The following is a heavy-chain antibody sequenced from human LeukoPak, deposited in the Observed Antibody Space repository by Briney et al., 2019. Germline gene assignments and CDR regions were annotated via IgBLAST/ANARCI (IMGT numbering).Heavy chain of an antibody. CDR1: GYTFTSYA. D-gene: IGHD3-10*01. CDR2: INTNTGNP. Sequence: ASVKVSCKASGYTFTSYAMNWVRQAPGQGLEWMGWINTNTGNPTYAQGFTGRFVFSLDTSVSTAYLQISSLKAEDTAVYYCARDLGRFGEYHDAFDIWGQGTMVTVSS. V-gene: IGHV7-4-1*02. CDR3: ARDLGRFGEYHDAFDI. J-gene: IGHJ3*02.